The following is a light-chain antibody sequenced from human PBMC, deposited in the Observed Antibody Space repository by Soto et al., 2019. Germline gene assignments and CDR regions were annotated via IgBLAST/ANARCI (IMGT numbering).Light chain of an antibody. CDR1: SSDVGGYNY. J-gene: IGLJ3*02. CDR3: SSYTSSSTLWV. CDR2: EVS. Sequence: QSVLTQPASVSGSPGQSITMSCTGTSSDVGGYNYVSWYQQHPGKAPKLMIYEVSNRPSGVSNRFSGAKSGNTASLTISWLQAEDEADYYCSSYTSSSTLWVFGGGTKPTVL. V-gene: IGLV2-14*01.